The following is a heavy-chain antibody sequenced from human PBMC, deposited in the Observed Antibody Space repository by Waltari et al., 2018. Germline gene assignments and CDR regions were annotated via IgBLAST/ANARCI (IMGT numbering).Heavy chain of an antibody. J-gene: IGHJ3*02. CDR1: GGTFSSYA. D-gene: IGHD4-17*01. CDR2: IIPIVGTA. Sequence: QVQLVQSGAEVKKPGSSVKVSCKASGGTFSSYAISWVRQAPGQGLEWMGGIIPIVGTANYAQKVQGRVTITADESTSTAYMELSSLRSEDTAVYYCARALSHDYGDSLDAFDIWGQGTMVTVSS. CDR3: ARALSHDYGDSLDAFDI. V-gene: IGHV1-69*13.